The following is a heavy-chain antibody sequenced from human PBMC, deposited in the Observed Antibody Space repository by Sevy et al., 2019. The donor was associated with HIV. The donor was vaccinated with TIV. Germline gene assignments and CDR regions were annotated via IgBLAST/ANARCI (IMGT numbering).Heavy chain of an antibody. CDR2: ISPHNGDT. D-gene: IGHD2-15*01. CDR3: AREYCSGGRCYSLAY. J-gene: IGHJ4*02. V-gene: IGHV1-18*01. Sequence: ASVKVSCKVSGYIFTTYRIFWVREAPGQGLESMGWISPHNGDTDYAQKFQGRVTLITDKSTSTAYMELRGLRSDDTAVYFCAREYCSGGRCYSLAYWGQGTLVTVSS. CDR1: GYIFTTYR.